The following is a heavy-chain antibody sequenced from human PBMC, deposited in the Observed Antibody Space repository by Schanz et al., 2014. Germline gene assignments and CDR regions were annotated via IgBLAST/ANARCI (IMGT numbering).Heavy chain of an antibody. V-gene: IGHV1-69*04. Sequence: QVQLVQSGAEVKKPGSSMKVSCKASGGTFSTYPINWLRQAPGQGLEWMGRIIPILGIATYAQKFQGRLTITADKSTSTAYMELSSLRSEDTAMYYCARDYYDSSGYYYCDYWGQGTLVIVSS. J-gene: IGHJ4*02. CDR3: ARDYYDSSGYYYCDY. CDR1: GGTFSTYP. D-gene: IGHD3-22*01. CDR2: IIPILGIA.